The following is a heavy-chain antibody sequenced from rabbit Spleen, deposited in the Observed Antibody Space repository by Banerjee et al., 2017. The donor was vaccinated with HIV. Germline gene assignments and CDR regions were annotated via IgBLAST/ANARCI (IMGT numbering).Heavy chain of an antibody. CDR1: GFTLSTYY. V-gene: IGHV1S7*01. CDR2: IDPVFGIT. D-gene: IGHD4-2*01. Sequence: QLKESGGGLVQPGGSLKLSCKASGFTLSTYYMNWVRQAPGKGLEWIGYIDPVFGITYYASWVNGRFSISRENAQNTVFLQMTSLTDADTATYFCARSGYAGWGGDGDLTGNKLWGPGTLVTVS. CDR3: ARSGYAGWGGDGDLTGNKL. J-gene: IGHJ4*01.